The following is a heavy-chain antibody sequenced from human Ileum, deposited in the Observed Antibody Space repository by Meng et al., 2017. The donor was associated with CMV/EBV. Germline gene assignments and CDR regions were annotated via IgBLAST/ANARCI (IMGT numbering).Heavy chain of an antibody. CDR3: ARDSRGFLDF. D-gene: IGHD5-12*01. CDR2: IYDRGTP. Sequence: LRLSCTVPGDSISLYYWTWIRQPPGKGLEFIKNIYDRGTPSYKSSLRSQVTIAQDTSKNQFSLKLNSVTAADTATYYCARDSRGFLDFWGQGILVTVSS. J-gene: IGHJ4*02. V-gene: IGHV4-59*01. CDR1: GDSISLYY.